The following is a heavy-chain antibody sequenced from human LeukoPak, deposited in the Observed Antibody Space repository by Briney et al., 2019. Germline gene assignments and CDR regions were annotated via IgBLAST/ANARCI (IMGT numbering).Heavy chain of an antibody. V-gene: IGHV4-38-2*02. J-gene: IGHJ4*02. CDR2: IYYRGGT. D-gene: IGHD3-16*01. Sequence: SETLSLTCSVSGFSISSGSFWAWIRQPPGKGPEYVGIIYYRGGTHYNPSLKSRVTMSVETSDNQFFLNLTSLTAADTAVYYCARVLVDGGRAHNSGIPRFDHWGRGTLVTVSS. CDR1: GFSISSGSF. CDR3: ARVLVDGGRAHNSGIPRFDH.